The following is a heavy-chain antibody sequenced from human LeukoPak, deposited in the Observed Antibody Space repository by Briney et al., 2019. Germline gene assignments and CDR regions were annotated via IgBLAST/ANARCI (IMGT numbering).Heavy chain of an antibody. V-gene: IGHV3-30*18. CDR2: ISYDGSNK. CDR3: AKDPSGYDSY. D-gene: IGHD5-12*01. J-gene: IGHJ4*02. CDR1: GFTFSSYG. Sequence: GRSLRLSCAASGFTFSSYGMHWVRQAPGKGLEWVAVISYDGSNKYYADSVKGRFTISRDNSKNTLYLQMNSLRAEDTAVYYCAKDPSGYDSYWGQGTLVTVSS.